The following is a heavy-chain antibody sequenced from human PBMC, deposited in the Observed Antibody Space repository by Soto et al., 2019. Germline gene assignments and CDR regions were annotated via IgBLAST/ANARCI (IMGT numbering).Heavy chain of an antibody. CDR2: INAGNGNT. CDR1: GYTFTSYA. Sequence: ASVKVSCKASGYTFTSYAMHWVRQAPGQRLEWMGWINAGNGNTKYSQKFQGRVTITRDTSASTAYMELSSLRSEDTAVYYCTRDQAARHYYYYMDVWGKGTTVTISS. CDR3: TRDQAARHYYYYMDV. J-gene: IGHJ6*03. D-gene: IGHD6-6*01. V-gene: IGHV1-3*01.